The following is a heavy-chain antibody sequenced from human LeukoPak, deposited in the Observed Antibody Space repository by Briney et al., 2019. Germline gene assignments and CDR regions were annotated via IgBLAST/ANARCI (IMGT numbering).Heavy chain of an antibody. Sequence: SETLSLTCTVSGCSISSYYWSWIRQPAGKGLGWIGRIHTSGSTNYNPSLKSRVTMSVDTSKNQFSLKLSSVTAADTAVYYCARDRYYYDISGYFNWFDPWGQGTLVTVSS. CDR3: ARDRYYYDISGYFNWFDP. CDR1: GCSISSYY. CDR2: IHTSGST. V-gene: IGHV4-4*07. J-gene: IGHJ5*02. D-gene: IGHD3-22*01.